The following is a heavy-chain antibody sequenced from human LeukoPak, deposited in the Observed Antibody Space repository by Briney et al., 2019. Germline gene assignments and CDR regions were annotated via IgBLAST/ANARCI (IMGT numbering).Heavy chain of an antibody. CDR3: AGGYAFDV. Sequence: TSQTLSLTCAISGDSVSNNNYAWNWIRRSPSRGLEWLGRTYYRSQWHNDYARPVMGRISVDPDTSKNRFSLHLSSVTPDDTAVYYCAGGYAFDVWGQGTMVTVSS. CDR2: TYYRSQWHN. J-gene: IGHJ3*01. CDR1: GDSVSNNNYA. V-gene: IGHV6-1*01.